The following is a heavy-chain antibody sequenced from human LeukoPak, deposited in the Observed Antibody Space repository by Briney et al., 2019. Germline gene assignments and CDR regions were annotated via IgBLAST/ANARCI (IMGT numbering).Heavy chain of an antibody. J-gene: IGHJ6*02. V-gene: IGHV1-18*01. CDR3: ARDPQFRAYYYYYGMDV. Sequence: ASVKVFCKASGYTFTSYGISWVRQAPGQGLEWMGWISAYNGNTNYAQKLQGRVTMTTDTSTSTAYMELRSLRSDDTAVYYCARDPQFRAYYYYYGMDVWGQGTTVTVSS. CDR2: ISAYNGNT. CDR1: GYTFTSYG.